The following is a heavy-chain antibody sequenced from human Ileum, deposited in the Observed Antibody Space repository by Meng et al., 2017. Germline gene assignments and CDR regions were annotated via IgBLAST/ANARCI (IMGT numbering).Heavy chain of an antibody. CDR3: TRDSWGHMPPDSFDI. CDR2: IRSKAYGGTS. CDR1: EFTLGDDT. J-gene: IGHJ3*02. D-gene: IGHD3-16*01. V-gene: IGHV3-49*03. Sequence: SLKTSCTAPEFTLGDDTMSWFRQPPGKGLEWVGVIRSKAYGGTSEYAASVKGRFTISRDDSKSIAYLQMNSLKTEDTAVYYCTRDSWGHMPPDSFDIWGQGTVVTVSS.